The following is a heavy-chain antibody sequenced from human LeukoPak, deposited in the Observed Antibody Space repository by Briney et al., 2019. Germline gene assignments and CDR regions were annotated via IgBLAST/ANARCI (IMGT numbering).Heavy chain of an antibody. V-gene: IGHV1-69*05. Sequence: ASVKVSCKASGGTFSSYAISWVRQAPGQGPEWMGGIIPIFGTANYAQKFQGRVTITTDESTSTAYMELSSLRSEDTAVYYCARGWRAAGTTTIYYYYMDVWGKGTTVTVSS. J-gene: IGHJ6*03. CDR1: GGTFSSYA. CDR2: IIPIFGTA. CDR3: ARGWRAAGTTTIYYYYMDV. D-gene: IGHD6-13*01.